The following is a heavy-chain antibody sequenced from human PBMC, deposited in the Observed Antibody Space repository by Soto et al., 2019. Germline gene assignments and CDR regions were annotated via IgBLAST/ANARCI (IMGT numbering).Heavy chain of an antibody. J-gene: IGHJ6*04. Sequence: EVQLVESGGGLVQPGGSLRLSCAASGFTFSDHYIDWVSQAPGKGLEWVGRSRNKANSYSTEYAASVKGRFTISRDDSTKLLYLQMNSLRSEDTAVYYCARNSDGSGSYHSSRDVWGKGTSVTVSS. D-gene: IGHD3-10*01. CDR2: SRNKANSYST. CDR3: ARNSDGSGSYHSSRDV. V-gene: IGHV3-72*01. CDR1: GFTFSDHY.